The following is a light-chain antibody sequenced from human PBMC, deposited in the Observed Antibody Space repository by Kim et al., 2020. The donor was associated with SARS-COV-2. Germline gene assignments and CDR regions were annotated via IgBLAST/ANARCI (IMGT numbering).Light chain of an antibody. J-gene: IGLJ2*01. V-gene: IGLV3-19*01. Sequence: SSELTQDPAVSVALGQTVRITCQGDSLRSYYASWYQQKPGQAPVLVIYGKNNRPSGIPDRFSGSSSGNTASLTITGAQAEDEADYYCNSRDSSGNLPRVVFGGGTQLTVL. CDR3: NSRDSSGNLPRVV. CDR1: SLRSYY. CDR2: GKN.